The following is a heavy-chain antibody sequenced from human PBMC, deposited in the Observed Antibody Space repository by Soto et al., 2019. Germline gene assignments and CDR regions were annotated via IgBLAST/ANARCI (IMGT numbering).Heavy chain of an antibody. CDR2: IYYSGST. CDR1: GGSVSSGSYY. V-gene: IGHV4-61*01. J-gene: IGHJ4*02. CDR3: ARGGYYFDY. D-gene: IGHD3-16*01. Sequence: QVQLQESGPGLVKPSETLSLTCTVSGGSVSSGSYYWSWIRQPPGKGLEWIGYIYYSGSTNYNPSLKSRVTISVDTSKNQFSLKLSSVTAADTAVYYCARGGYYFDYWGQGTLVTVSS.